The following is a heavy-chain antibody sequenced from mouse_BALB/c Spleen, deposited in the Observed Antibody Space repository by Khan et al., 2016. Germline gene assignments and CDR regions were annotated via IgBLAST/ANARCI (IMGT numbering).Heavy chain of an antibody. CDR3: ARTARIKY. CDR1: GYSITSGYG. J-gene: IGHJ2*01. V-gene: IGHV3-2*02. D-gene: IGHD3-3*01. CDR2: ISYSGST. Sequence: EVQLQESGPGLVKPSQSLSLTCTVTGYSITSGYGWNWIRQFQGNKLEWMGYISYSGSTNYNPTLKSRISITRDTSKNLFFLQLNSVTTKDTATYYCARTARIKYWGQGTTLTVSS.